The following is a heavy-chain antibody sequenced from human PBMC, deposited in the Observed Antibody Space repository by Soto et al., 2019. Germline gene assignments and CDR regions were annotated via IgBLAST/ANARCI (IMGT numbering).Heavy chain of an antibody. CDR3: ARARQRITMVRGVNPNWFDP. V-gene: IGHV4-34*01. CDR2: INHNGST. CDR1: GGSFSGYY. Sequence: SETLSLTCAVYGGSFSGYYWSWIRQPPGKGLEWIGEINHNGSTNYNPSLKSRVTISVDTSKNQFSLKLSSVTAADTAVYYCARARQRITMVRGVNPNWFDPWGQGTLVTVSS. D-gene: IGHD3-10*01. J-gene: IGHJ5*02.